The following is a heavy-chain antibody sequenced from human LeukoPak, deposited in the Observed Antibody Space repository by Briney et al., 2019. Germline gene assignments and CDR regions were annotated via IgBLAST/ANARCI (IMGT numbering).Heavy chain of an antibody. CDR3: ASSVPKDY. V-gene: IGHV4-34*01. J-gene: IGHJ4*02. Sequence: SETLSLTCAVYGGSFSGYYWSWIRQPPGKGLEWIGEINHSGSTNYNPSLKSRVTISVDKSKNQFSQKLSSVTAADTAVYYCASSVPKDYWGQGTLVTVSS. CDR1: GGSFSGYY. CDR2: INHSGST.